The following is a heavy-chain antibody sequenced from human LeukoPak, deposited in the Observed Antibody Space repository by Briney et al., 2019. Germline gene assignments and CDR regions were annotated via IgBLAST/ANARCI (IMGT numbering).Heavy chain of an antibody. Sequence: GGSLRLSCAASGFTFSSYSMNWVRQAPGKGLEWVSSISSSSSYIYYADSVKGRFSISRDNSKNTLYLQMNSLRAEDTAVYYCARASRDGTENWCDPWGQGTLVTVSS. CDR2: ISSSSSYI. CDR3: ARASRDGTENWCDP. V-gene: IGHV3-21*01. J-gene: IGHJ5*02. CDR1: GFTFSSYS. D-gene: IGHD1-26*01.